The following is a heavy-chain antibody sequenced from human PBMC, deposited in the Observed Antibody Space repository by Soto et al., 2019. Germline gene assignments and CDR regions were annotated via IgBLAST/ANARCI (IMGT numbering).Heavy chain of an antibody. CDR1: GGSISSSNW. J-gene: IGHJ6*02. CDR3: ARGRTYYDFWSGYDDVVYAYGMDF. CDR2: IYHSGST. Sequence: QVQLQESGPGLVKPSGTLSLTCAVSGGSISSSNWWSWVRQPQGKGMEWIGEIYHSGSTNYNPSLRSRVTISVVKSRIKFSLKLSSVTAADPVVYYCARGRTYYDFWSGYDDVVYAYGMDFWGQGTTVTVSS. V-gene: IGHV4-4*02. D-gene: IGHD3-3*01.